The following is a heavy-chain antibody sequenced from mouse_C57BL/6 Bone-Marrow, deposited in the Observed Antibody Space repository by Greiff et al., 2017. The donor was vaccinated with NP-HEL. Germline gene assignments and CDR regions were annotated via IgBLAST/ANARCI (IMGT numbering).Heavy chain of an antibody. D-gene: IGHD1-1*01. CDR2: INPNNGGT. V-gene: IGHV1-26*01. Sequence: EVQLQQSGPELVKPGASVKISCKASGYTFTDYYMNWVTQSHGKSLEWIGDINPNNGGTSYNQKFKGKATLTVDKSSSTAYMELRSLTSEDSAVYYCARDYYGSSYWFAYWGQGTLVTVSA. J-gene: IGHJ3*01. CDR3: ARDYYGSSYWFAY. CDR1: GYTFTDYY.